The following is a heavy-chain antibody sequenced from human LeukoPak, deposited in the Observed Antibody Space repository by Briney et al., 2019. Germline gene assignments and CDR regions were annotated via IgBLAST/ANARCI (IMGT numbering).Heavy chain of an antibody. CDR3: ARDSGYSSSWYDAFDI. D-gene: IGHD6-13*01. Sequence: GRSLRLSCAASGFTFDDYAMHWVRQAPGKGLEWVSGINWKGDKKGYADSVKGRFTISRDNAKNSLYLQMNSLRVEDMALYYCARDSGYSSSWYDAFDIWGQGTMVTVSS. CDR1: GFTFDDYA. J-gene: IGHJ3*02. CDR2: INWKGDKK. V-gene: IGHV3-20*04.